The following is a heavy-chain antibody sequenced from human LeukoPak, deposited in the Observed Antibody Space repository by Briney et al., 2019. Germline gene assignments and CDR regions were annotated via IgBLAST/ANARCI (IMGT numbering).Heavy chain of an antibody. CDR3: ASASHITMLRGANDY. CDR1: GGTFSSYT. J-gene: IGHJ4*02. V-gene: IGHV1-69*13. Sequence: ASVEVSCKASGGTFSSYTFSWVRQAPGQGLEWMGGIIPIFGTANYAQKFQGRVTADESTSTAYMELSSLRSEDTAVYYCASASHITMLRGANDYWGQGTLVTVSS. D-gene: IGHD3-10*01. CDR2: IIPIFGTA.